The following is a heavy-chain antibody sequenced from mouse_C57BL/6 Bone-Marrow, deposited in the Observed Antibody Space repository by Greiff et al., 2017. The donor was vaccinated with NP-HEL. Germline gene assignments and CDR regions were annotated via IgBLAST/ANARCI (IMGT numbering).Heavy chain of an antibody. Sequence: VKLMESGPGLVAPSQSLSITCTVSGFSLTSYGVDWVRQSPGKGLEWLGVIWGVGSTNYNSALKSRLSISKDNSKSQVFLKMNSLQTDDTAMYYCASGELGRFAYWGQGTLVTVSA. CDR1: GFSLTSYG. V-gene: IGHV2-6*01. D-gene: IGHD4-1*01. CDR3: ASGELGRFAY. CDR2: IWGVGST. J-gene: IGHJ3*01.